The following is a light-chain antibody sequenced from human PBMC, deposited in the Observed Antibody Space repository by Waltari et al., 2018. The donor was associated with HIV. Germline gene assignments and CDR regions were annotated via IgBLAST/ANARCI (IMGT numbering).Light chain of an antibody. Sequence: QSVLTQPPSISGAPGQRVTISCSGSSSNIGSNTVNWYRQLPGTAHKVLIHSDNQRPSGVPDRFSGSKSGTSASLAISGLQSEDEADYYCAAWDDSLNAVLFGGGTELTVL. CDR2: SDN. J-gene: IGLJ2*01. CDR3: AAWDDSLNAVL. CDR1: SSNIGSNT. V-gene: IGLV1-44*01.